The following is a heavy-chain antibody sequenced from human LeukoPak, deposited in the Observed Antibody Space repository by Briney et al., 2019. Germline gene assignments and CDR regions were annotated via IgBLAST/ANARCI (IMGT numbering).Heavy chain of an antibody. D-gene: IGHD5-12*01. Sequence: GGSLRLPCAASGFTFSDYYMSWIRQAPGKGLEWVSYISSSGSTIYYADSVKGRFTISRDNAKNSLYLQMNSLRAEDTAVYYCARDYLRVATIRGYFDYWGQGTLVTVSS. V-gene: IGHV3-11*01. CDR1: GFTFSDYY. CDR2: ISSSGSTI. J-gene: IGHJ4*02. CDR3: ARDYLRVATIRGYFDY.